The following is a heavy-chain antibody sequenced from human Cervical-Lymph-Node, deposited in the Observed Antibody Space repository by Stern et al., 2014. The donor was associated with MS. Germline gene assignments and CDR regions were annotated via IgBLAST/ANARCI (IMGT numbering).Heavy chain of an antibody. Sequence: QVTLRESGPTLVKPTETLRLTCTFSGFSLRTNGVAVGWIRQTQGKALEFLALIICDGYNGYNPPLKRRPTITPDTSQSQVVLKMTSLDPVETAPNYWVSPPPGDFLEDAFDIWGQGTIVTISS. D-gene: IGHD4-17*01. CDR1: GFSLRTNGVA. J-gene: IGHJ3*02. V-gene: IGHV2-5*02. CDR2: IICDGYN. CDR3: VSPPPGDFLEDAFDI.